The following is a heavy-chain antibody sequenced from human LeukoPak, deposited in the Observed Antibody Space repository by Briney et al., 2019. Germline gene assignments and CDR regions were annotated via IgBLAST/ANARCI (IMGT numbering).Heavy chain of an antibody. Sequence: GGSLRLSCAASGFTFSSYAMSWVRQAPGKGLEWVSGISWNSGSIGYADSVKGRFTISRDNAKNSPYLQMNSLRAEDTALYYCAKQGRVDTAMAFFDYWGQGTLVTVSS. CDR3: AKQGRVDTAMAFFDY. CDR2: ISWNSGSI. D-gene: IGHD5-18*01. V-gene: IGHV3-9*01. J-gene: IGHJ4*02. CDR1: GFTFSSYA.